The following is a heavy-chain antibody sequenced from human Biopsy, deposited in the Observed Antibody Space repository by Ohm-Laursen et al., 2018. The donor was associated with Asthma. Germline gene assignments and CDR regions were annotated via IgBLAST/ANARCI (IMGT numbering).Heavy chain of an antibody. CDR3: ARGDSSNWSHYYFDY. D-gene: IGHD3-22*01. V-gene: IGHV3-53*01. Sequence: SLRLSCTAAGFAVSRDHMFWVRQAPGKGLEWVSVIYSGGTSHTADSVRGRFTISRDYSKNTLYLQMHSLRAEDTAVYYCARGDSSNWSHYYFDYWGQGTLVTVSS. CDR2: IYSGGTS. J-gene: IGHJ4*02. CDR1: GFAVSRDH.